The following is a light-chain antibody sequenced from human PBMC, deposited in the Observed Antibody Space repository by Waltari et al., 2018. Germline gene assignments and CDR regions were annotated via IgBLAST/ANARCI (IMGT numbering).Light chain of an antibody. Sequence: QSALTQPASVSGSPGQSIAISCTGTRSDVGGYNYVSWYQQHPGKAPKIIIYYVNARPSGVSDRFSSSKSGNTASLTSSGLQAEDEADYYCSSYTTSYTWVFGGGTKLTVL. CDR2: YVN. CDR1: RSDVGGYNY. J-gene: IGLJ3*02. CDR3: SSYTTSYTWV. V-gene: IGLV2-14*03.